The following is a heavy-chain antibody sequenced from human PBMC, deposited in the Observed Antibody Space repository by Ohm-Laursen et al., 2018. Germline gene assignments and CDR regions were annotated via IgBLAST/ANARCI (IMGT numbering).Heavy chain of an antibody. CDR2: ISGSGGST. CDR1: GFTFSSYA. Sequence: GSLRLSCTASGFTFSSYAMSWVRQAPGKGLEWVSAISGSGGSTYYADSVKGRFTISRDNSKNTLYLQMNSLRAEDTAVYYCAKASGDYGGNFWGGDAFDIWGQGTMVTVSS. J-gene: IGHJ3*02. V-gene: IGHV3-23*01. CDR3: AKASGDYGGNFWGGDAFDI. D-gene: IGHD4-23*01.